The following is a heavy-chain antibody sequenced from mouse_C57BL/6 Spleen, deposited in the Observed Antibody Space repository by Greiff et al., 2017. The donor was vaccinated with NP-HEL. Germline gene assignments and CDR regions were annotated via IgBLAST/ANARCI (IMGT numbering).Heavy chain of an antibody. CDR3: ARGSMGVRPHYYAMDY. Sequence: EVMLVESGGGLVKPGGSLKLSCAASGFTFSDYGMHWVRQAPEKGLEWVAYISSGSSTIYYADTVKGRFTISRDNAKNSLFLQMTSLRSEDTAMYYCARGSMGVRPHYYAMDYWGQGTSVTVSS. D-gene: IGHD2-14*01. V-gene: IGHV5-17*01. J-gene: IGHJ4*01. CDR1: GFTFSDYG. CDR2: ISSGSSTI.